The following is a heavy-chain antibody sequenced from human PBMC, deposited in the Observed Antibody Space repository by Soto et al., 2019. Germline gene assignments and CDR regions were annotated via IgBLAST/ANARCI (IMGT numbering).Heavy chain of an antibody. J-gene: IGHJ5*02. V-gene: IGHV4-61*08. D-gene: IGHD5-18*01. CDR2: IYYSGNT. CDR3: ARIPVDTYMTYWFDP. Sequence: PSETLSLTCTVSGDSVTSGDYYWSWIRQPPGKGLEWIGYIYYSGNTNYSPSLKSRVAISLDTSHNQFSLKLSSVTAADTAVYFCARIPVDTYMTYWFDPWGQGILVTVSS. CDR1: GDSVTSGDYY.